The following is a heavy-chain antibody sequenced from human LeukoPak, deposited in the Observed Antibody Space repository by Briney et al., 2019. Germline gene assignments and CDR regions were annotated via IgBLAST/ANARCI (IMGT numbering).Heavy chain of an antibody. CDR1: GFTFDDYG. D-gene: IGHD3-3*01. CDR2: INWNGGST. V-gene: IGHV3-20*04. J-gene: IGHJ4*02. CDR3: ARTYYDFWSGYYHYFDY. Sequence: GGSLRLSCAASGFTFDDYGMSWVRQAPGKGLEWVSGINWNGGSTGYADSVKGRFTISRDNAKNSLYLQMNSLRAEDTAVYYCARTYYDFWSGYYHYFDYWGQGTLVTVSS.